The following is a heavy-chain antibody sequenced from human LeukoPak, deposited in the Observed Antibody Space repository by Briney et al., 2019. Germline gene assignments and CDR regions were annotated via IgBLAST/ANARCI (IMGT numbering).Heavy chain of an antibody. J-gene: IGHJ4*02. V-gene: IGHV4-30-2*01. CDR2: IYQSGDT. CDR3: ARVDQLAFDQ. CDR1: GGSISSGGYS. Sequence: SETLSLTCTVSGGSISSGGYSWSWFRQPPGKGLEWIGFIYQSGDTYYNPSLKSRVTISVDRSKNQFSLKVSSVTAADTAVYYCARVDQLAFDQWGQGTLVTVSS. D-gene: IGHD2-2*01.